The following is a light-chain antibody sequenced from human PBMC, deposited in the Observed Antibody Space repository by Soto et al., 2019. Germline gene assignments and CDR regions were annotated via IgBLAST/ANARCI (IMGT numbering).Light chain of an antibody. CDR2: YAS. Sequence: EIMMTQSPATLSVSPGESATLSCRASQSVRNNLAWYQHKPGQAPRLLIYYASTRATGIPARFSGSGSGTEFTLTISSLQSEDFALYYCQQYNDWTPITFGQGTRLEIK. CDR1: QSVRNN. CDR3: QQYNDWTPIT. J-gene: IGKJ5*01. V-gene: IGKV3-15*01.